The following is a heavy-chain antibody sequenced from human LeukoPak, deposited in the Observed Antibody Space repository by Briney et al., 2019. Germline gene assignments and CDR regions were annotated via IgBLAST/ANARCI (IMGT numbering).Heavy chain of an antibody. Sequence: SETLSLPCTVSGGSISSGDCYWSWIRQPPGKGLEWIGYIYYSGSTYYNPSLKSRVTISVDTSKNQFSLNLSSVTAADTAVYSCARLSASAGRSFDYWGQGTLVSVSS. D-gene: IGHD6-13*01. V-gene: IGHV4-30-4*01. CDR1: GGSISSGDCY. CDR3: ARLSASAGRSFDY. J-gene: IGHJ4*02. CDR2: IYYSGST.